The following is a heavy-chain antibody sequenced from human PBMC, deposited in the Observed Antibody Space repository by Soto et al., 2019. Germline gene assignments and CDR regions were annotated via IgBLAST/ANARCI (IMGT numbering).Heavy chain of an antibody. CDR1: GYTFTSYG. V-gene: IGHV1-18*01. Sequence: ASVKVSCKASGYTFTSYGISWVRQAPGQGLEWMGWISAYNGNTNYAQKLQGRVTMTTDTSTSTAYMELRSLRSDDTAVYYCARDPFYYDSSGPFDIWGQGTMVTVSS. D-gene: IGHD3-22*01. J-gene: IGHJ3*02. CDR3: ARDPFYYDSSGPFDI. CDR2: ISAYNGNT.